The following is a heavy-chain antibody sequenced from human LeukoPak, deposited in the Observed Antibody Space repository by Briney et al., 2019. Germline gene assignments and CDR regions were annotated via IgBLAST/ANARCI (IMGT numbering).Heavy chain of an antibody. D-gene: IGHD4-17*01. CDR1: GGSFSGYY. J-gene: IGHJ5*02. V-gene: IGHV4-34*01. CDR3: ARDYGDYAQGFDP. CDR2: INHSGST. Sequence: SETLSLTCAVYGGSFSGYYWSWIRQPPGKGLEWIGEINHSGSTNYNPSLKSRVTISVDTSKNQFSLKLSSVTAADTAVYYCARDYGDYAQGFDPWGQGTLVTVSS.